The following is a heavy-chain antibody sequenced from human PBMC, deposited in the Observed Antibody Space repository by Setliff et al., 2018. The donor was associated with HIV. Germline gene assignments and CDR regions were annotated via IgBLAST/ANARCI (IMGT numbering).Heavy chain of an antibody. D-gene: IGHD3-10*01. J-gene: IGHJ6*03. CDR3: ARDRGGHYTGSYYYMDV. Sequence: SETLSLTCAVYGGSFSGYYWSWIRQPPGKGLEWIGEINHSGSTNYNPSLKSRVTISVDTSKNQFSLKLSSVTAADTAVYYCARDRGGHYTGSYYYMDVWGKGTTVTVSS. CDR1: GGSFSGYY. CDR2: INHSGST. V-gene: IGHV4-34*01.